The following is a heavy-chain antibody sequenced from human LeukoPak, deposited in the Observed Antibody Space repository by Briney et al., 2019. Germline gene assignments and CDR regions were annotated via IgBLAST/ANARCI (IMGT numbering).Heavy chain of an antibody. V-gene: IGHV4-4*07. CDR3: ARGPGRLLWFGELTDWFDP. J-gene: IGHJ5*02. Sequence: PSETLSLTCTVSGGSISSYYWSWIRQPAGKGLEWIWRIYTSGSTNYNPSPKSRVTMSVDTYKNQFYLKLSSVTAADKAVYYCARGPGRLLWFGELTDWFDPWGQGTLVTVSS. CDR2: IYTSGST. CDR1: GGSISSYY. D-gene: IGHD3-10*01.